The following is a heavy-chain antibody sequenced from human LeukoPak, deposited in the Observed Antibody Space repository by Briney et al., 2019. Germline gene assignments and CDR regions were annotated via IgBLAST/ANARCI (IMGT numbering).Heavy chain of an antibody. Sequence: GGSLRLSCAASGFTFSEAWMSWVRQAPGKGLEWVSAISGSGDSTYYADSVKGRFTISRDNSKNTLYLQMDTLRAEDTAVYYCAKALYTSSWFDFDSWGQGTLVTVSS. CDR1: GFTFSEAW. CDR3: AKALYTSSWFDFDS. J-gene: IGHJ4*02. V-gene: IGHV3-23*01. CDR2: ISGSGDST. D-gene: IGHD6-13*01.